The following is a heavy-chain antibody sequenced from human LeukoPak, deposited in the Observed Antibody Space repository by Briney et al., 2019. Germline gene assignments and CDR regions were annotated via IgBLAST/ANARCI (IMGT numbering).Heavy chain of an antibody. J-gene: IGHJ4*02. CDR2: INSDVSST. CDR3: ASGVYDYVWGSYPFFR. CDR1: GFTFSSYW. Sequence: PGGSLRLSCAASGFTFSSYWMHWVSQAPGKWLGWVSRINSDVSSTSYADSVKGRFTISRDNAKSTMYLQMNSLRAEDTAVYYCASGVYDYVWGSYPFFRGGQGTLVTVSS. V-gene: IGHV3-74*01. D-gene: IGHD3-16*02.